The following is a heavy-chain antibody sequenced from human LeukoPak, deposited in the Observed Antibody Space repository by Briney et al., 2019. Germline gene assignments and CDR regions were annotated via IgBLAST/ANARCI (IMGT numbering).Heavy chain of an antibody. D-gene: IGHD6-6*01. CDR2: INPNSGGA. CDR3: ARDIAARPNYYYCMDV. CDR1: GYTFTGYY. Sequence: ASVKVSCKASGYTFTGYYMHWVRQAPGQGLEWMGWINPNSGGANYAQKFQGRVTMTRDTSISTAYMELCRLRSDDTAVYYCARDIAARPNYYYCMDVWGKGTTVTVSS. J-gene: IGHJ6*03. V-gene: IGHV1-2*02.